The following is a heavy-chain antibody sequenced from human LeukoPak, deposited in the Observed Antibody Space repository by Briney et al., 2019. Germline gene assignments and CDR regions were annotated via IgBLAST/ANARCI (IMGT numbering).Heavy chain of an antibody. CDR2: MNPNSGNT. D-gene: IGHD2-21*01. Sequence: ASVKVSCKASGYTFTSYDINWVRQATGQGLEWMGWMNPNSGNTGYAQKFQGRVTITRNTSISTAYMELSSLRSEDTAVYYCAIWAFAYCGGDCYSFSDHYYYMDVWGEGTTVTVSS. CDR1: GYTFTSYD. V-gene: IGHV1-8*03. CDR3: AIWAFAYCGGDCYSFSDHYYYMDV. J-gene: IGHJ6*03.